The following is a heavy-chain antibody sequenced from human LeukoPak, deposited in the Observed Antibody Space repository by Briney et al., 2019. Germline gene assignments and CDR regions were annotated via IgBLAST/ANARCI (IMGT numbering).Heavy chain of an antibody. CDR1: GFSFHDYA. CDR2: INTDGSST. V-gene: IGHV3-74*01. Sequence: GGSLRLSCAASGFSFHDYAMHWVRQAPGKGLVWVSRINTDGSSTSYADSVKGRFTISRDNAKNTLYLQMNSLRAEDTAVYYCARDQGGRFDYWGQGTLVTVSA. J-gene: IGHJ4*02. CDR3: ARDQGGRFDY. D-gene: IGHD2-15*01.